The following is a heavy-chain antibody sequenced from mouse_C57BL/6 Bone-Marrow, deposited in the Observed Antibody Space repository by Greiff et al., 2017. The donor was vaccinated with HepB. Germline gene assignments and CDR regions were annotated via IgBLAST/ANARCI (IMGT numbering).Heavy chain of an antibody. CDR3: ARGLRRRGDYAMDY. V-gene: IGHV1-50*01. D-gene: IGHD2-4*01. CDR2: IDPSDSYT. CDR1: GYTFTSYW. J-gene: IGHJ4*01. Sequence: QVQLQQPGAELVKPGASVKLSCKASGYTFTSYWMQWVKQRPGQGLEWIGEIDPSDSYTNYNQKFKGKATLTVDTSSSTAYMQLSSLTSEDSAVYYCARGLRRRGDYAMDYWGPGTSVTVSS.